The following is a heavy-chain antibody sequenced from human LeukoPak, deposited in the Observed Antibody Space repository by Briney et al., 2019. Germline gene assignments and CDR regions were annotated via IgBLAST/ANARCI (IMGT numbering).Heavy chain of an antibody. V-gene: IGHV3-23*01. CDR1: GFTFSTYA. CDR3: AKDLTVVPAAFFDY. Sequence: QPGGSLRLSCAASGFTFSTYAMSWVRQAPGKGLEWVSAIIGSGASTYYADSVKGRFTISRDNSKNTLFLQMNSLRAEDTAVYYCAKDLTVVPAAFFDYWGQGTLVTVSS. CDR2: IIGSGAST. D-gene: IGHD2-2*01. J-gene: IGHJ4*02.